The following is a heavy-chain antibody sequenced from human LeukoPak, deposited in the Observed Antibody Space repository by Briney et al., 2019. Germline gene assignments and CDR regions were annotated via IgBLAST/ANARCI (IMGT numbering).Heavy chain of an antibody. CDR2: IYYSGST. D-gene: IGHD6-13*01. Sequence: PSETLSLTCTVSGGSIINYYWSWIRQPPGKELEWIGYIYYSGSTNYNPSLKSRVTMSVDTSKNQFSLKLSSLTAADTAVYYCARYGTPGTLDIWGQGTMVTVSS. V-gene: IGHV4-59*12. J-gene: IGHJ3*02. CDR3: ARYGTPGTLDI. CDR1: GGSIINYY.